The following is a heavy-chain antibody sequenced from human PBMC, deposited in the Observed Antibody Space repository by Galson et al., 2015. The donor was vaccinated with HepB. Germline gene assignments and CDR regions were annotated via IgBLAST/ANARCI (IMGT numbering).Heavy chain of an antibody. CDR3: AKDPSSWTFDY. CDR1: GFTFTTYA. D-gene: IGHD6-13*01. CDR2: ISGSGGST. J-gene: IGHJ4*02. V-gene: IGHV3-23*01. Sequence: SLRLSCAVSGFTFTTYAMNWVRQAPGKGLEWVSGISGSGGSTYYADSVKGRFTISRDNSKNTLYLQMNSLRAEDTAVYYCAKDPSSWTFDYWGQGTLVTVSS.